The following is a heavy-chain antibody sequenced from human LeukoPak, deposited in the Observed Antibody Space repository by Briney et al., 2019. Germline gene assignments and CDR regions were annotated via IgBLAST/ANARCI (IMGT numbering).Heavy chain of an antibody. CDR3: ARGTLYRGWSYYLDF. J-gene: IGHJ4*02. V-gene: IGHV4-59*01. CDR1: GGSISSYY. D-gene: IGHD6-19*01. Sequence: KPSETLSLTCTVSGGSISSYYWSWIRQPPGKGLEWIGYIYYSGSTYYNPSLKSRVTISVDTSKNQVSLKLSSVTAADTAMYYCARGTLYRGWSYYLDFWGQGSQVTVSS. CDR2: IYYSGST.